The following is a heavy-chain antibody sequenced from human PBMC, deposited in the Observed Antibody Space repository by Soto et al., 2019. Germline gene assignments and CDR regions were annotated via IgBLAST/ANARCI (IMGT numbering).Heavy chain of an antibody. D-gene: IGHD2-8*01. CDR1: GYTFTSYY. Sequence: ASVKVSCKASGYTFTSYYMHWVRQAPGQGLEWMGIINPSGGSTSYAQKFQGRVTMTRDTSTSTVYMELSSLRSEDTAVYYCARLSGYCTSGVCTHFDYWGQGTLVTVSS. V-gene: IGHV1-46*01. CDR3: ARLSGYCTSGVCTHFDY. J-gene: IGHJ4*02. CDR2: INPSGGST.